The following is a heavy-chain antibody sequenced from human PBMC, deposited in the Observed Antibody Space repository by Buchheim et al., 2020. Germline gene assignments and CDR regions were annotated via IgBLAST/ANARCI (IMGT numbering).Heavy chain of an antibody. V-gene: IGHV3-33*01. J-gene: IGHJ6*02. CDR3: ARVTTENMYYYYYYGMDV. Sequence: QVQLVESGGGVVQPGRSLRLSCAASGFTFSSYGMHWVRQAPGKGLEWVAVIWYDGSNIYYADSVKGRFTISRDNSKNTLYLQMNSLRAEDTAVYYCARVTTENMYYYYYYGMDVWGQGTT. D-gene: IGHD2/OR15-2a*01. CDR1: GFTFSSYG. CDR2: IWYDGSNI.